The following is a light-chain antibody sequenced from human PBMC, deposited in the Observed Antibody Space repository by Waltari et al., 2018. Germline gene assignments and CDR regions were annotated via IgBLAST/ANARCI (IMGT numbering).Light chain of an antibody. CDR3: HVWDSTTVV. CDR1: NLADKY. Sequence: SYELTQPPSVSVSPGQTASITCSGDNLADKYVCWYQQRPGQSPVLVIYQDTKRPSGIPARFSGSTSVNTATLTISGTQTLDEADYYCHVWDSTTVVFGGGTKLTVL. J-gene: IGLJ2*01. CDR2: QDT. V-gene: IGLV3-1*01.